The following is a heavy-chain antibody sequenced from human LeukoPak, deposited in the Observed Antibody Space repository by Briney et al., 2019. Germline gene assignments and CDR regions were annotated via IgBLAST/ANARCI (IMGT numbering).Heavy chain of an antibody. CDR3: AHSKGPGYYYDSSGYFFY. J-gene: IGHJ4*02. D-gene: IGHD3-22*01. V-gene: IGHV2-5*01. Sequence: SGPTLVKPTQTLTLTCTFSGFSLSTSGVGVGWIRQPPGKALEWLALIYWNDDKRYSPSLKSRLTITKDTSKNQVVLTMTNMDPVDTATYYCAHSKGPGYYYDSSGYFFYWGQGTLVTVSS. CDR2: IYWNDDK. CDR1: GFSLSTSGVG.